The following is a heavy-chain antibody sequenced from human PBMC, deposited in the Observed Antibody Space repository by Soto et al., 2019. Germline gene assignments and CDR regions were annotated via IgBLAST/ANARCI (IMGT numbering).Heavy chain of an antibody. J-gene: IGHJ4*02. D-gene: IGHD6-19*01. CDR2: INAGNGNT. CDR1: GYTFTSYA. V-gene: IGHV1-3*01. Sequence: QVQLVQSGAEVKKPGASVKVSCKASGYTFTSYAMHWVRQAPGQRLEWMGWINAGNGNTKYSQKFQGRVTITRDTSASTAYVELSSLRSEDTAVYYCARRYSSGWDLDYWGQGTLVTVSS. CDR3: ARRYSSGWDLDY.